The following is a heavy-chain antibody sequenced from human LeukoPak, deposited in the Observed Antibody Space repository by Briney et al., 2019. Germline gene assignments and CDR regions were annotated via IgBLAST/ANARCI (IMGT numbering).Heavy chain of an antibody. D-gene: IGHD6-6*01. CDR2: IYYSGST. J-gene: IGHJ3*02. CDR3: ARPSGIAARPRHAFDI. Sequence: SETLSLTCTVSGGSISSSSYYWGWIRQPPGKGLEWIGSIYYSGSTYYKRSRKSRYTISVDTSKNQFSLKLSSVTAADTAVYYCARPSGIAARPRHAFDIWGQGTMVTVSS. V-gene: IGHV4-39*01. CDR1: GGSISSSSYY.